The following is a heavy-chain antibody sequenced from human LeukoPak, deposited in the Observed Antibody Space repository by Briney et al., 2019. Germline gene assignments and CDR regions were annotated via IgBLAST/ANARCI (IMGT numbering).Heavy chain of an antibody. CDR3: ARGSSGSFDY. J-gene: IGHJ4*02. CDR1: GDSVSSNSAT. V-gene: IGHV6-1*01. D-gene: IGHD6-19*01. Sequence: SQTLSLTCAISGDSVSSNSATWNWIRQSPSRGLEWLGRTNYRSKWYNDYAVSVRGRITINPDTSKNRFSLQLDSVTPEDTAVYYCARGSSGSFDYWGQGTLVTVSS. CDR2: TNYRSKWYN.